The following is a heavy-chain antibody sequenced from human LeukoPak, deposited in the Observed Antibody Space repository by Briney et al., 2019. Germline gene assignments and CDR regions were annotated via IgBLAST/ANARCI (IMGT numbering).Heavy chain of an antibody. V-gene: IGHV4-31*03. CDR1: GGSISRGGYY. CDR3: ARDRLEYLDY. Sequence: SETLSLTCTVSGGSISRGGYYWSWIRQHPGKGLEWIGYIYYSGSTYYNPSLKSRVTISVDTSKNQFSLKLSSVTAADTAVYYCARDRLEYLDYWGEATLVTVSS. CDR2: IYYSGST. D-gene: IGHD1-1*01. J-gene: IGHJ4*02.